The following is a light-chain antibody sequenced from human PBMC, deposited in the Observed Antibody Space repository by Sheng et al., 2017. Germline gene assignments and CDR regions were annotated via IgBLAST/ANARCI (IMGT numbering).Light chain of an antibody. V-gene: IGKV1-33*01. CDR3: QQFKYILS. Sequence: DIQMTQSPSSLSASCRRPSHHHLPGESGHQQPFKLVINRSQGEPLSSWIYAASNLESGVPSRFSGSGSGTDFIFNISSLQPEDIATYYCQQFKYILSFGGGTKVEIK. J-gene: IGKJ4*01. CDR2: AAS. CDR1: GHQQP.